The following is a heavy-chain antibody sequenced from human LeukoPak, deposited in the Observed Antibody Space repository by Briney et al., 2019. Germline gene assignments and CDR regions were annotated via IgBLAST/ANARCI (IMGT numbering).Heavy chain of an antibody. J-gene: IGHJ4*02. CDR1: GGSFSGYH. Sequence: PSETLSLTCAVYGGSFSGYHWSWIRQPPGKGLEWIGEINHSGSTNYNPSLKSRVTISVDTSKNQFSLKLSSVTAADTAVYYCAREGWDYYDSSGYYCFDYWGQGTLVTVSS. D-gene: IGHD3-22*01. CDR3: AREGWDYYDSSGYYCFDY. V-gene: IGHV4-34*01. CDR2: INHSGST.